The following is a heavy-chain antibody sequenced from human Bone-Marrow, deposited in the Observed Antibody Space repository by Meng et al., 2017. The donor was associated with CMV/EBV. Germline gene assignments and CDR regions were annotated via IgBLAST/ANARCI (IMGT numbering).Heavy chain of an antibody. V-gene: IGHV3-7*01. CDR3: ARDGSSWIYPDY. CDR2: IKQDGREK. J-gene: IGHJ4*02. D-gene: IGHD6-13*01. Sequence: WIRQPPGKGLEWVANIKQDGREKYYVDSVKGRFTISRDNAKNSLYLQMNSLRAEDTAVYYCARDGSSWIYPDYWGQGTLVTVSS.